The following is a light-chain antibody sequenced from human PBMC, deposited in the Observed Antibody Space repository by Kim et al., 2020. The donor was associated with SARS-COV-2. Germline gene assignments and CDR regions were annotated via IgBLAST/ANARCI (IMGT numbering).Light chain of an antibody. J-gene: IGKJ2*01. Sequence: ASVGDRVTIACRASQRISSWLAWYQQKTGKAPKLLIYKASTLESGVPSRFSGSGSGTEFTLSISSLQPDDFATYYCEQYSVYPYTFGQGTKLEI. V-gene: IGKV1-5*03. CDR3: EQYSVYPYT. CDR2: KAS. CDR1: QRISSW.